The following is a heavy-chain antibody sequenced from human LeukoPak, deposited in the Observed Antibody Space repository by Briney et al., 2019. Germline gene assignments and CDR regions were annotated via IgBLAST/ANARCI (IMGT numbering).Heavy chain of an antibody. CDR2: IIWNSGST. V-gene: IGHV3-9*01. Sequence: PGGSLILSCAAPGFTFGDYAMHSVRQAPGTGLEWVSGIIWNSGSTGYADSVKGRFTISRDNAKNSLYLQMNSLRAEDTALYYCAKDISVGATPYYFDYWGQGTLVTVSS. CDR1: GFTFGDYA. D-gene: IGHD1-26*01. J-gene: IGHJ4*02. CDR3: AKDISVGATPYYFDY.